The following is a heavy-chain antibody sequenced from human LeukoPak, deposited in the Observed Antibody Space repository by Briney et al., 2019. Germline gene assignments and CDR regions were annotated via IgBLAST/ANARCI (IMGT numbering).Heavy chain of an antibody. J-gene: IGHJ3*02. CDR1: GFTFSGYS. D-gene: IGHD2-15*01. Sequence: GGSLRLSCAASGFTFSGYSMNWVRQAPGKGLEWVSYIRSSGYPIHYADAVKGRFTISRDNAKNSLYLQMSSLRVEDTAVYYCVRGGGPSYKYNAFDIWGQGTMVTVS. CDR2: IRSSGYPI. V-gene: IGHV3-48*04. CDR3: VRGGGPSYKYNAFDI.